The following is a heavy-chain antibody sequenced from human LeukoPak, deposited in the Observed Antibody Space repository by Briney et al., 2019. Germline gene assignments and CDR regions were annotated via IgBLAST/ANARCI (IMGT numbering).Heavy chain of an antibody. CDR2: IYHTGST. J-gene: IGHJ4*02. Sequence: PSETLSLTCPVSGYSFTSGLYWGWIRQPPGKGLEWIGNIYHTGSTHYNPSLKSRVTISVDTSKNQFSLKLSSVTAADTAVYYCARYCSSTSCILRGFDYWGQGTLVTVSS. CDR3: ARYCSSTSCILRGFDY. CDR1: GYSFTSGLY. D-gene: IGHD2-2*01. V-gene: IGHV4-38-2*01.